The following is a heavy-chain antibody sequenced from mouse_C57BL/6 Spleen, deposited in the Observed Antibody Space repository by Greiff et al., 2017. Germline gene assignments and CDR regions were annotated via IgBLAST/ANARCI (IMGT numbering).Heavy chain of an antibody. CDR1: GFTFSNYW. V-gene: IGHV6-3*01. J-gene: IGHJ2*01. CDR2: IRLKSDNYAT. Sequence: DVKLQESGGGLVQPGGSMKLSCVASGFTFSNYWMNWVRQSPGKGLEWVAQIRLKSDNYATHYAESVKGRFTISRDDSKSSVYLQMNNLRAEDTGIYYCTGGIYYDYDYVDYWGQGTTLTVSS. CDR3: TGGIYYDYDYVDY. D-gene: IGHD2-4*01.